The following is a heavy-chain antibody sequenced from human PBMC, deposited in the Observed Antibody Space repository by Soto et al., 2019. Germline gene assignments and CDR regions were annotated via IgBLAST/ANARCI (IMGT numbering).Heavy chain of an antibody. Sequence: SLRLSCAASGFPFDDYAMHWVRQAPGKGLEWVSGISWNSGSIGYADSVKGRFTISRDNAKNSLYLQMNSLRAEDTAVYYCAKDEAGVDYDILTGYYNFDYWGQGTLVTVSS. CDR2: ISWNSGSI. CDR1: GFPFDDYA. D-gene: IGHD3-9*01. V-gene: IGHV3-9*01. CDR3: AKDEAGVDYDILTGYYNFDY. J-gene: IGHJ4*02.